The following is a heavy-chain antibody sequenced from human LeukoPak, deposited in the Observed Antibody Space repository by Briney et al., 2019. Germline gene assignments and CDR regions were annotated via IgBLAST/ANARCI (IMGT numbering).Heavy chain of an antibody. CDR2: IYYSGST. CDR1: GGSISSGGYY. CDR3: ARGGSSSWYRWAPTPYYFDY. V-gene: IGHV4-31*03. Sequence: PSQTLSLTCTVSGGSISSGGYYWSWIRQHPGKGLEWIGYIYYSGSTYYNPSLKSRVTISVDTSKNQFSLKLSSVTAADTAVYYCARGGSSSWYRWAPTPYYFDYWGQGTLVTVSS. J-gene: IGHJ4*02. D-gene: IGHD6-13*01.